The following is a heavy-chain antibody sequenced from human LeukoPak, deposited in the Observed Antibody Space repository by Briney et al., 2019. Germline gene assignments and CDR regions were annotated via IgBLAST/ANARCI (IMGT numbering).Heavy chain of an antibody. V-gene: IGHV3-30*18. D-gene: IGHD3-3*01. CDR1: GLTLGAYA. J-gene: IGHJ4*02. CDR3: AKEDRYYGSLDY. Sequence: GGSLSPSFEALGLTLGAYAMHGFGQAPGKGRGWVAVISYDGSNKYYADSVKGRFTISRDNSKNTLYLQMNSLRAEDTAVYYCAKEDRYYGSLDYWGQGTLVTVSS. CDR2: ISYDGSNK.